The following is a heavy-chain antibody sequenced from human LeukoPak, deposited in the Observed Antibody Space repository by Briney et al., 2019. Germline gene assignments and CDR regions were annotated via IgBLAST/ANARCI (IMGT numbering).Heavy chain of an antibody. J-gene: IGHJ3*02. CDR2: IYYSGST. D-gene: IGHD6-13*01. CDR1: GASISSYY. CDR3: ARVAIAAAGIGAFDI. V-gene: IGHV4-30-4*08. Sequence: SETLSLTCTVSGASISSYYWSWIRQPPGKGLEWIGYIYYSGSTYYNPSLKSRVTISVDTSKNQFSLKLSSVTAADTAVYYCARVAIAAAGIGAFDIWGQGTMVTVSS.